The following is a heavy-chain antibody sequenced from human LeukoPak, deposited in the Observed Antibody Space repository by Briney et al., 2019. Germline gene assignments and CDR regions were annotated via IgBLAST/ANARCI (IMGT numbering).Heavy chain of an antibody. Sequence: GGSLRLSCAASGFTFSSYWMSWVRQAPGKGLEWVANIKQDGSEKYYVDSVKGRFTISRDNAKNSLYLQMNSLRAEDTAVYYCARGHRSGWYGGAFDIWGQGTMVTVSS. J-gene: IGHJ3*02. CDR3: ARGHRSGWYGGAFDI. CDR1: GFTFSSYW. D-gene: IGHD6-19*01. V-gene: IGHV3-7*01. CDR2: IKQDGSEK.